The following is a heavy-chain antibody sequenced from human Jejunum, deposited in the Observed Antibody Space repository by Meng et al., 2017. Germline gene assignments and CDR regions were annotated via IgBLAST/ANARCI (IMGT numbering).Heavy chain of an antibody. CDR1: GVSVNSGFYY. V-gene: IGHV4-61*01. CDR2: FHHSGSA. D-gene: IGHD1-14*01. Sequence: VQLRHAGHGLVRPPGTLSLTCTFSGVSVNSGFYYWNWVRQPPGKGLEFIGSFHHSGSAHYNASLEGRVTMSLDTSKNQFSLRLTSVTAADSALYYCTGGPDSAKSGYWGQGTLVTVSS. CDR3: TGGPDSAKSGY. J-gene: IGHJ4*02.